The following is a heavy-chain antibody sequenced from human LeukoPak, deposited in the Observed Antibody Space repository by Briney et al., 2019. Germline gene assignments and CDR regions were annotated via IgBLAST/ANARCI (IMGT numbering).Heavy chain of an antibody. CDR3: AKDGDSSGWYYFDY. V-gene: IGHV3-30*18. Sequence: GRSLRLSCAASGFTFSRYGMHWVRQAPGKGLEWVAVISYDGSNKYYADSVKGRFTISRDNSKNTLYLQMNSLRAEDTAVYYCAKDGDSSGWYYFDYWGQGTLVTVSS. J-gene: IGHJ4*02. CDR2: ISYDGSNK. D-gene: IGHD6-19*01. CDR1: GFTFSRYG.